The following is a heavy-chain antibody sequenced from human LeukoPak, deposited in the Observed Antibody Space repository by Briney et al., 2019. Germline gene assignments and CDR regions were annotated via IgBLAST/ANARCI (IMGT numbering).Heavy chain of an antibody. D-gene: IGHD3-22*01. J-gene: IGHJ4*02. V-gene: IGHV4-4*07. CDR3: ARASRGSLYYFDY. Sequence: SETLSLTCSVSGGSISGNYWSWIRQPAGKGLEWIGRISNSGSTNYNPSLKSRVTMSVDTAKNQFSLKLSSVTAADTAVYYCARASRGSLYYFDYWGQGTLVTVSS. CDR2: ISNSGST. CDR1: GGSISGNY.